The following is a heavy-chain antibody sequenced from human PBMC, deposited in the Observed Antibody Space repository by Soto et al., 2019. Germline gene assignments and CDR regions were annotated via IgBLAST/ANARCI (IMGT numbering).Heavy chain of an antibody. V-gene: IGHV4-38-2*02. Sequence: SETLSLTCAVSGFFISSGNYWGWIRTPPGKGLEWIGSIFHGGNTYYNPSLKSRVTISVDMSKNQFSLKLNSVTAADTAVYYCERERWYDAFDVWGQGTVVTVSS. CDR2: IFHGGNT. D-gene: IGHD2-15*01. J-gene: IGHJ3*01. CDR1: GFFISSGNY. CDR3: ERERWYDAFDV.